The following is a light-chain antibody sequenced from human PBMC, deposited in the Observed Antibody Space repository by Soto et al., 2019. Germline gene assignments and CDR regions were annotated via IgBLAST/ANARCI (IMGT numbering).Light chain of an antibody. CDR2: GAS. Sequence: EIVLTPSPCTLSLSQGEAATLSCRASQNFDSNCLAWYQQQPGQTPRLIIYGASSRATGIPDRFSGSGSGTDFTLIISRLEHEDFAVYYCQQYGRTPITFGQGTRLEI. CDR1: QNFDSNC. J-gene: IGKJ5*01. CDR3: QQYGRTPIT. V-gene: IGKV3-20*01.